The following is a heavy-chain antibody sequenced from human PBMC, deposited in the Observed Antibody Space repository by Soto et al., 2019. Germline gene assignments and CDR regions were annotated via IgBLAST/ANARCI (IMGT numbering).Heavy chain of an antibody. CDR2: IYYNGGT. J-gene: IGHJ4*02. CDR3: ARQSDYGGNPNSWDF. V-gene: IGHV4-39*01. Sequence: QVQLQESGPGLVRPSETLSLTCTVSGDSIRSSSYYWAWIRQPPGKGLEWVATIYYNGGTYYSPSLRRRLTISVDTSKNQFSLKVRSVTAADTAVYYCARQSDYGGNPNSWDFWGQGTLVTVSS. D-gene: IGHD4-17*01. CDR1: GDSIRSSSYY.